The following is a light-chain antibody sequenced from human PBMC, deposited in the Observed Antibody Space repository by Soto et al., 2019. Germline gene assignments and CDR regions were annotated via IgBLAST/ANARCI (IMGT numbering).Light chain of an antibody. Sequence: QSVLTQPPSVSGAPGQRVTISCTGSSSNIGAGYGVHWYQQLPGTAPKLLIHGNSNRPSGVPDRFSGSKSGTSASLALTGLQAEDEADYYCQSYDSSLSGWVFGGGTQLTVL. V-gene: IGLV1-40*01. CDR2: GNS. J-gene: IGLJ3*02. CDR3: QSYDSSLSGWV. CDR1: SSNIGAGYG.